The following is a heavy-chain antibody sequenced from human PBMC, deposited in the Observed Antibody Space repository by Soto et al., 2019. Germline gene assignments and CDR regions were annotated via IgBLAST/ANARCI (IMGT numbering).Heavy chain of an antibody. CDR3: ARGVAGSGFDL. CDR1: GDSVSSNTSA. J-gene: IGHJ4*02. D-gene: IGHD6-19*01. Sequence: QTLSLTCAISGDSVSSNTSAWNWIRSSPSRGLEWLGRTYYRSNWRHDYAVSVKSRITVNPDTSKNHFSLQLNSVTPDDTAVYYCARGVAGSGFDLWGQGTLVTAPQ. CDR2: TYYRSNWRH. V-gene: IGHV6-1*01.